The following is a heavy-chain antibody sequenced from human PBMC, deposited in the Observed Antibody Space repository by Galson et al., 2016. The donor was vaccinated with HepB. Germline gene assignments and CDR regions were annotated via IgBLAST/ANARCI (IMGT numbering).Heavy chain of an antibody. CDR3: ARGDIVGAIFDY. J-gene: IGHJ4*02. D-gene: IGHD1-26*01. Sequence: LSCAASGFTFSTYGMHWVRQAPGKGLEWVAVISLDGSKKYYADSVEGRFTISRDNSKNTLYLQMNSLRAEDTAVYYCARGDIVGAIFDYWGQGTLVTVSS. CDR2: ISLDGSKK. V-gene: IGHV3-30*03. CDR1: GFTFSTYG.